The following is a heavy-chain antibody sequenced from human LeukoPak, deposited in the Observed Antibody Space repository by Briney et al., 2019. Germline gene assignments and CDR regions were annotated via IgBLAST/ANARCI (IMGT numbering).Heavy chain of an antibody. D-gene: IGHD5-18*01. V-gene: IGHV4-30-2*01. CDR2: IYHSGST. CDR1: GGSISSGGYS. J-gene: IGHJ3*02. Sequence: SQTLSLTCAVSGGSISSGGYSWSWIRQPPGKGLEWIGYIYHSGSTYYNPSLKSRVTISVGRSKNQFSLKLSSVTAADTAVYYCARHDSGCSYGPDAFDIWGQGTMVTVSS. CDR3: ARHDSGCSYGPDAFDI.